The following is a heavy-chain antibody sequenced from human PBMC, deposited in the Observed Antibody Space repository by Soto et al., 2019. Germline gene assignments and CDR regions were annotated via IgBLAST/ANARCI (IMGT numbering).Heavy chain of an antibody. J-gene: IGHJ5*02. CDR2: NSGSGYRT. D-gene: IGHD2-21*02. Sequence: EVKLVESGGGLVQPGGSLRLSCAASGFTFSSYAMSWVRQAPGKGLEWVSVNSGSGYRTYAADSVKGRLTISRGNSKNALYLQMNSLRAEDSAVYYCANSVTGNPANWFDPWGQGTLVTVSS. CDR1: GFTFSSYA. CDR3: ANSVTGNPANWFDP. V-gene: IGHV3-23*04.